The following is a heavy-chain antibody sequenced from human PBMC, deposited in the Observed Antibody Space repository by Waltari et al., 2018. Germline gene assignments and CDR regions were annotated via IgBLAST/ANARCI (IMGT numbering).Heavy chain of an antibody. CDR2: INHSGST. V-gene: IGHV4-34*01. CDR1: GGSFSGYY. D-gene: IGHD3-10*01. Sequence: QVQLQQWGAGLLKPSETLSLTCAVYGGSFSGYYWSWIRQPPGKGLEWIGEINHSGSTNSSPSPKSRVTISVDTSKNQFSRKLSSVTAADTAVYYCARGGKRITMVRGVPRGGMDVWGQGTTVTVSS. J-gene: IGHJ6*02. CDR3: ARGGKRITMVRGVPRGGMDV.